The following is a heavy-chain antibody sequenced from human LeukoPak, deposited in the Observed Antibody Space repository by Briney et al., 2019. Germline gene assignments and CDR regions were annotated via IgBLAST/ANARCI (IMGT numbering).Heavy chain of an antibody. CDR1: GFTFSSYG. J-gene: IGHJ5*02. CDR2: IRYDGSNK. D-gene: IGHD6-13*01. Sequence: GGSLRLSCAASGFTFSSYGMHRVRQAPGKGLGWVAFIRYDGSNKYYADSVKGRFTISRDNSKNTLYLQMNSLRAEDTAVYYCAKDLIIAAAGDWFDPWGQGTLVTVPS. CDR3: AKDLIIAAAGDWFDP. V-gene: IGHV3-30*02.